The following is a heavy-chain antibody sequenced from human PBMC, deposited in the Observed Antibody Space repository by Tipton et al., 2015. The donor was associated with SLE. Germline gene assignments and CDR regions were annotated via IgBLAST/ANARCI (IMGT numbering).Heavy chain of an antibody. CDR1: GGSISSGGYS. V-gene: IGHV4-30-2*01. CDR2: IYHSGST. D-gene: IGHD6-19*01. CDR3: ARFIAVAGIAEYFQH. J-gene: IGHJ1*01. Sequence: LRLSCAVSGGSISSGGYSWSWIRQPPGKGLEWIGYIYHSGSTYYNPSLKSRVTISVDTSKNQFSLKLSSVTAADTAVYYCARFIAVAGIAEYFQHWGQGTLVTVSS.